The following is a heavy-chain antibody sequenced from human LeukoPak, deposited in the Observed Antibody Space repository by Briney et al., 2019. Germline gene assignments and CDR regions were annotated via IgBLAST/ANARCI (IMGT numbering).Heavy chain of an antibody. Sequence: GGSLRLSCAASGFTFSSYSMNWVRQAPGKGLEWVSAISGSGGSTYYADSVKGRFTISRDNSKNTLYLQMNSLRAEDTAVYYCAKDPEVPAAKYYYGMDVWGQGTTVTVSS. CDR3: AKDPEVPAAKYYYGMDV. CDR2: ISGSGGST. V-gene: IGHV3-23*01. J-gene: IGHJ6*02. D-gene: IGHD2-2*01. CDR1: GFTFSSYS.